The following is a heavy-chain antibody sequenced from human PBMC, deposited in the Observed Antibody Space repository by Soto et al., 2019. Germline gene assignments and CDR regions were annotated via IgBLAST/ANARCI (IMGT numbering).Heavy chain of an antibody. D-gene: IGHD3-16*01. J-gene: IGHJ4*02. CDR1: GFTFSSYG. CDR2: IWYDGSNK. CDR3: ASGGKGVLEPEGNLAY. Sequence: QVQLVESGGGVVQPGRSLRLSCAASGFTFSSYGMHWVRQAPGKGLEWVAVIWYDGSNKYYADSVNGRFTISRDNSKNTLYLQMNSLRAEDTAVYYCASGGKGVLEPEGNLAYWGQGTLVTVSS. V-gene: IGHV3-33*01.